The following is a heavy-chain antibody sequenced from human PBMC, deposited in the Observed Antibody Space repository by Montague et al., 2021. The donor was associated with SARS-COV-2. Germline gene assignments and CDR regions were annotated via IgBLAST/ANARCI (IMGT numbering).Heavy chain of an antibody. D-gene: IGHD2-15*01. Sequence: SETLSLTCTGSGGGIRRTTDRARWSSQPPGEGLEWIGVSYYSGTTFYNPSLKSRISMSVDTPKGQFSLNLASVTAADTAVYYCARHYGSSLDSWGQGILVAVSS. CDR1: GGGIRRTTDR. J-gene: IGHJ4*02. CDR2: SYYSGTT. CDR3: ARHYGSSLDS. V-gene: IGHV4-39*01.